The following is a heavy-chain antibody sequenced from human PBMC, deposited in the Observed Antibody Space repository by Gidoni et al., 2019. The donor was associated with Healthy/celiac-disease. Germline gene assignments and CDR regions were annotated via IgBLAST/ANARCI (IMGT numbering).Heavy chain of an antibody. D-gene: IGHD4-17*01. CDR1: GGSISSGDYS. CDR3: VRSPPYGDYAGYFDY. CDR2: IHHSGST. V-gene: IGHV4-30-2*01. Sequence: QLQLQESGSGLVKPSQTLSLTCAVSGGSISSGDYSWSWLRQPPGKGLEWIGYIHHSGSTYYSPSLKSRLTISVDRPKNQFSLKLSSVTAADTAVYYCVRSPPYGDYAGYFDYWGQGTLVTVSS. J-gene: IGHJ4*02.